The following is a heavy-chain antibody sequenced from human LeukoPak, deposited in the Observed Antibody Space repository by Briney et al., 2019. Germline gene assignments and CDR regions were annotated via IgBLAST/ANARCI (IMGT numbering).Heavy chain of an antibody. Sequence: GGSLRLSCAASGFTFSSYAMHWVRQAPGKGLEWVAVISYDGSNKYYADSVKGRFTISRDNSKNTLYLQMNSLRAEDTAVYYCARGPDCSGGSCYLGGHLDVWGQGTTVTVSS. CDR2: ISYDGSNK. V-gene: IGHV3-30-3*01. CDR1: GFTFSSYA. CDR3: ARGPDCSGGSCYLGGHLDV. J-gene: IGHJ6*02. D-gene: IGHD2-15*01.